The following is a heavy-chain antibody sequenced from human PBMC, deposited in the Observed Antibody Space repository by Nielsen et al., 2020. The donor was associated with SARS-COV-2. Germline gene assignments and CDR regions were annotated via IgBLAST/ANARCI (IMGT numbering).Heavy chain of an antibody. CDR1: GGSIRNTY. D-gene: IGHD6-6*01. CDR3: ARQNPLFSTSRPVDW. Sequence: SETLSLTCAVSGGSIRNTYWSWFRQPPGQRLEWIGYFYHTGSTRSNPSLKSRVSISGDTSKNQFSLELRSVTAADTAIYYCARQNPLFSTSRPVDWWGQGTLVTVSS. V-gene: IGHV4-59*08. CDR2: FYHTGST. J-gene: IGHJ4*02.